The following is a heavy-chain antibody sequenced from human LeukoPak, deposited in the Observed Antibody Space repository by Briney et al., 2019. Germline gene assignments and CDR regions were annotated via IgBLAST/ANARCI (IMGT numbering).Heavy chain of an antibody. CDR2: IYHSGRT. D-gene: IGHD2-15*01. CDR3: GRDKWECSGGNCYQYYYYMDV. J-gene: IGHJ6*03. CDR1: GGSISSSSYY. V-gene: IGHV4-39*07. Sequence: SETLSLTCTVSGGSISSSSYYWGWIRQPPVKGLEWIGSIYHSGRTYCNPSLKSRVNISVDTSKRHFSLKLSSVTAADTAVYYCGRDKWECSGGNCYQYYYYMDVWGKGTTVTISS.